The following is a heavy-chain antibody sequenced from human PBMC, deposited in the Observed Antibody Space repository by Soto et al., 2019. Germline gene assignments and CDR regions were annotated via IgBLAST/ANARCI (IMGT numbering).Heavy chain of an antibody. CDR3: ARFEGGASGTCGLDV. V-gene: IGHV3-23*01. CDR1: GFTFANYA. CDR2: LSNSGGTT. Sequence: VQLLESGGGLVQPGGSLGLSCAGSGFTFANYAMSWVRQAPGKGLEWVSVLSNSGGTTYYADSVKGRFPISRDNFKNTLYLQLDSLRAEDTAIYYCARFEGGASGTCGLDVWGQGTTVTVSS. J-gene: IGHJ6*02. D-gene: IGHD3-10*01.